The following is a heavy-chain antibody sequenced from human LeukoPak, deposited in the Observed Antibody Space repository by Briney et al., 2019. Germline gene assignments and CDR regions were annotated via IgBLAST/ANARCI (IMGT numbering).Heavy chain of an antibody. CDR3: ARSHLYCSGGSCYSPPTQFDP. V-gene: IGHV3-21*01. CDR2: ISSSSSYI. Sequence: PGGSLRLSCAASGFTFSSYSMNWVRQAPGKGLEWVSSISSSSSYIYYADSVKGRFTISRDNAKNSLYLQMNSLRAEDTAVYYCARSHLYCSGGSCYSPPTQFDPWGQGTLVTVSS. CDR1: GFTFSSYS. D-gene: IGHD2-15*01. J-gene: IGHJ5*02.